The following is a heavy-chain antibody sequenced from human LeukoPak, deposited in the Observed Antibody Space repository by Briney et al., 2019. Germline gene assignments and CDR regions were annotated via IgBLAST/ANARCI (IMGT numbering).Heavy chain of an antibody. J-gene: IGHJ5*02. Sequence: ASVKVSCKASGGTFSSYAISWVRRAPGQGLEWMGGIIPIFGTANYAQKFQGRVTITADESTSTVYMELSSLRSEDTAVYYCARVPPPPITMVRGVIPDWFDRWGQGTLVTVSS. V-gene: IGHV1-69*13. CDR2: IIPIFGTA. CDR1: GGTFSSYA. D-gene: IGHD3-10*01. CDR3: ARVPPPPITMVRGVIPDWFDR.